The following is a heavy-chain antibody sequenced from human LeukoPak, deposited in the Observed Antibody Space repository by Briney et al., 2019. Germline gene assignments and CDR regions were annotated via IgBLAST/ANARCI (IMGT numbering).Heavy chain of an antibody. CDR2: ISYDGTNK. D-gene: IGHD3-22*01. V-gene: IGHV3-30*19. Sequence: PGGSLILSCAASGFTFSSYGMHWVRQAPGKGLEWVAVISYDGTNKYYADSVKGRFTISRDNSKNTMYLQMNSLRAEDTAMYYCARAPMSYDSSGFGGAFDIWGQGTMVTVSS. J-gene: IGHJ3*02. CDR1: GFTFSSYG. CDR3: ARAPMSYDSSGFGGAFDI.